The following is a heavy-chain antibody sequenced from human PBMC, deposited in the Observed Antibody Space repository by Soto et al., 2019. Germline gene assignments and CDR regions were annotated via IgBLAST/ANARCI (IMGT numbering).Heavy chain of an antibody. CDR1: GFTFSDYY. CDR2: ISSSGSTI. CDR3: ARDGGSSSDY. V-gene: IGHV3-11*01. J-gene: IGHJ4*02. D-gene: IGHD6-13*01. Sequence: GGALTLSCAASGFTFSDYYMSWIRHAPGKGLEWVSSISSSGSTIYYADSVTGRFPISRHNAKNSLYLQMNSLRAEDTAVYYCARDGGSSSDYWGQGTLVTVSS.